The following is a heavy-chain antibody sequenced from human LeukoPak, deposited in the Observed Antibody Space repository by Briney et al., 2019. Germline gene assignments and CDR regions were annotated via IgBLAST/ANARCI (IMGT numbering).Heavy chain of an antibody. CDR2: ISSGSGTI. CDR1: GFAFSNYD. J-gene: IGHJ4*02. Sequence: PGGSLRLSCAASGFAFSNYDMNWVRQAPGKGLEWVSYISSGSGTIYYADSVKGRFTIARDDAKNSLYLQMSSLRDEDTAVYYCAREAIKDYWGQGTLVTVSS. V-gene: IGHV3-48*02. CDR3: AREAIKDY.